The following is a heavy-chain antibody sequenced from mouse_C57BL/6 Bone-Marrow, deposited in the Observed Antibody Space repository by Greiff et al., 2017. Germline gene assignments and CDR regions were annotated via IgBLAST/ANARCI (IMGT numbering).Heavy chain of an antibody. CDR3: ARQGGNFDYFDY. V-gene: IGHV5-6*01. Sequence: EVKVVESGGDLVKPGGSLKLSCAASGFTFSSYGMSWVRQTPDKRLEWVATISSGGSYTYYPDSVKGRFTISRANAKNTLYLQMSSLKSEDTAMYYCARQGGNFDYFDYWGQGTTLTVSS. CDR1: GFTFSSYG. CDR2: ISSGGSYT. D-gene: IGHD2-1*01. J-gene: IGHJ2*01.